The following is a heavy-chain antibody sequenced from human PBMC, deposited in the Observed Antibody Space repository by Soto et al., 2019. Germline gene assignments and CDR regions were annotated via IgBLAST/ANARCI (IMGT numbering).Heavy chain of an antibody. V-gene: IGHV4-30-4*01. J-gene: IGHJ4*02. CDR2: IYYSGST. Sequence: PSETLSLTCPFSGGSISSGDYYWSWIRQPPGKGLEWIGYIYYSGSTYYNPSLKSRVTISVDTSKNQFSLKLSSVTAADTAVYYCASVSYFNAFDYWGQGTLVTVSS. D-gene: IGHD3-9*01. CDR3: ASVSYFNAFDY. CDR1: GGSISSGDYY.